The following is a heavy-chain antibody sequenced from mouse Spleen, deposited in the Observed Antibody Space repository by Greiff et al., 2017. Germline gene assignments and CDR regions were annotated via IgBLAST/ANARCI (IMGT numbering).Heavy chain of an antibody. D-gene: IGHD2-2*01. CDR2: ISSGGSYT. V-gene: IGHV5-9-4*01. J-gene: IGHJ1*01. Sequence: EVMLVESGGGLVKPGGSLKLSCAASGFTFSSYAMSWVRQSPEKRLEWVAEISSGGSYTYYPDTVTGRFTISRDNAKNTLYLEMSSLRSEDTAMYYCAKERKYGYEDWYFEVWGAGTTVTVSS. CDR3: AKERKYGYEDWYFEV. CDR1: GFTFSSYA.